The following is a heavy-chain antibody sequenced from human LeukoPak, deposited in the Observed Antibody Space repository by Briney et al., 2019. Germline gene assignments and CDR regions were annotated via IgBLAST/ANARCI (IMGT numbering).Heavy chain of an antibody. Sequence: ASVKVSCKASGYTFTSYDINWVRQATGQGLEWMGWMNPNSGNTGYAQKFQGRVTMTRNTSISTAYMELSSLRSGDTAVYYCARGQYNWNDRYFDYWGQGTLVTVSS. V-gene: IGHV1-8*01. CDR3: ARGQYNWNDRYFDY. J-gene: IGHJ4*02. D-gene: IGHD1-1*01. CDR1: GYTFTSYD. CDR2: MNPNSGNT.